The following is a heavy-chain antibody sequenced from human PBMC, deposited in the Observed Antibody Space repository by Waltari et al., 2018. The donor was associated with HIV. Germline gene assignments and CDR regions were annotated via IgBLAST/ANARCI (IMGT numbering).Heavy chain of an antibody. J-gene: IGHJ4*02. CDR1: GYTFISYY. CDR2: ISPRGNST. D-gene: IGHD2-15*01. Sequence: QVQLVQSGAEVKKPGASVKVSCKASGYTFISYYMHWVRPAPGQGLEWMGIISPRGNSTRYVQKFQGRLTMTRDTSTSTVYMELSSLRSEDTAVYYCARAPCSGGSCRLFDYWGQGTLVTVSS. CDR3: ARAPCSGGSCRLFDY. V-gene: IGHV1-46*01.